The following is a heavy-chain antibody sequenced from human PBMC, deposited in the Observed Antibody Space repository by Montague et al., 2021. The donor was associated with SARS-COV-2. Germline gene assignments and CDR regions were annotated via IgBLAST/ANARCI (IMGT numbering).Heavy chain of an antibody. CDR1: GDSVSSNSPA. D-gene: IGHD1-26*01. J-gene: IGHJ4*02. CDR2: TYYRSKWYN. V-gene: IGHV6-1*01. Sequence: CAISGDSVSSNSPARNWIRQSPSRDLEWLGRTYYRSKWYNDYAVSVKSRITINPDTSKNQISLQLNSVTPEDTAVYYCARTSASSDYWGQGTLVTVSS. CDR3: ARTSASSDY.